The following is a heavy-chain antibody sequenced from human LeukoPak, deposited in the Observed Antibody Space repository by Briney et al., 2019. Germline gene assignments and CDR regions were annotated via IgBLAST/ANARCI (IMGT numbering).Heavy chain of an antibody. J-gene: IGHJ4*02. Sequence: SETLSLTCDVSGDSISSSSNYWGWVRHLPGKGLGWIGSAYRSGSTYYNPSLKSRVTISVDTSKNQFTLNLTSVTAADTAVYHCARRGTSGWAYYFDFWGPGSLLTVSS. V-gene: IGHV4-39*01. D-gene: IGHD6-19*01. CDR3: ARRGTSGWAYYFDF. CDR1: GDSISSSSNY. CDR2: AYRSGST.